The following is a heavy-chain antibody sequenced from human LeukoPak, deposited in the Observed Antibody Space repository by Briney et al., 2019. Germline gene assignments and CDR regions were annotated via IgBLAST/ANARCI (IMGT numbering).Heavy chain of an antibody. D-gene: IGHD6-13*01. CDR1: EFTFSSYA. J-gene: IGHJ4*02. CDR3: ATNSSSWYIDQ. Sequence: PGGSLRLSCAASEFTFSSYAMTWVRQAPGKGLQWVSDISGNGYSIYYADSLKGRFTISRDNSKDTLYLQMNSLRAEDTAVYYCATNSSSWYIDQWGQGTLVTVSS. CDR2: ISGNGYSI. V-gene: IGHV3-23*01.